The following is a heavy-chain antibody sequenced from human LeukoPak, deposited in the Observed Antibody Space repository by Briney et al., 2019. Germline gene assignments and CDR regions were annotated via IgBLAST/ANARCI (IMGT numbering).Heavy chain of an antibody. Sequence: ETLSLTCSVSGGSTSSSDYWWGCIRQPPGKGLEWIGSVYYSGTTHYNPSLKSRVTISIDTSKNQFSLKLTSLTAADTALYYCARQVGTGRWSFDYWGQGSLVTVSS. CDR1: GGSTSSSDYW. J-gene: IGHJ4*02. V-gene: IGHV4-39*01. CDR2: VYYSGTT. D-gene: IGHD4-23*01. CDR3: ARQVGTGRWSFDY.